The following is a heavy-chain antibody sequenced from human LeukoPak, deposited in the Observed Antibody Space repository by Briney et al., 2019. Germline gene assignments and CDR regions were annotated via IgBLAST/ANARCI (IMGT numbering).Heavy chain of an antibody. J-gene: IGHJ6*03. CDR2: IIPIVGTA. Sequence: SVKVSCKASGGTFSSYAISWVRQAPGQGLEWMGGIIPIVGTANYAQKFQGRVTITTGESTSTAYMELSSLRSEDTAVYYCARVSRCSSTSCYYYYMDVWGKGTTVTVSS. V-gene: IGHV1-69*05. CDR1: GGTFSSYA. CDR3: ARVSRCSSTSCYYYYMDV. D-gene: IGHD2-2*01.